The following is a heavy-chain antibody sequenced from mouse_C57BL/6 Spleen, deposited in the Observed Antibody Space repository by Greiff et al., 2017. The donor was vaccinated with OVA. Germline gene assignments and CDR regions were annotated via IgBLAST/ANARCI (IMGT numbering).Heavy chain of an antibody. CDR2: IDPSDSET. Sequence: QVQLKQPGAELVRPGSSVKLSCKASGYTFTSYWMHWVKQRPIQGLEWIGNIDPSDSETHYNQKFKDKATLTVDKSSSTAYMQLSSLTSEDSAVYYCARGDNWDPFDYWGQGTTLTVSS. J-gene: IGHJ2*01. CDR3: ARGDNWDPFDY. D-gene: IGHD4-1*01. V-gene: IGHV1-52*01. CDR1: GYTFTSYW.